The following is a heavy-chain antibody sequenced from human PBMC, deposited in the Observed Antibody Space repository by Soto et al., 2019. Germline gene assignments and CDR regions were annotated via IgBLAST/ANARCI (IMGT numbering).Heavy chain of an antibody. J-gene: IGHJ3*02. CDR1: GGSISSGGYS. Sequence: SETLSLTCAFSGGSISSGGYSWSWIRQPPGKGLEWIGYIYHSGSTYYNPSLKSRVTISVDRSKNQFSLKLSSVTAADTAVYYCARSDYYDSSGTTLIDAFDIWGQGTMVTVSS. D-gene: IGHD3-22*01. V-gene: IGHV4-30-2*01. CDR3: ARSDYYDSSGTTLIDAFDI. CDR2: IYHSGST.